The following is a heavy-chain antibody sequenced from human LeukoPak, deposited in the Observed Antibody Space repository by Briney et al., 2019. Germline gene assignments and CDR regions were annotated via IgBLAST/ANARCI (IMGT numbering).Heavy chain of an antibody. CDR1: GGSISSYY. J-gene: IGHJ6*03. CDR2: IYTSGSS. Sequence: PSETLSLTCTVSGGSISSYYWSWIREPAGKGLEWIGRIYTSGSSNYNPSPKTRVTMSVDTSKNQFSLKLSSVTAADTAVYYCARDLPLFDDTTSLYYYYMDVWGKGTTFTVSS. V-gene: IGHV4-4*07. CDR3: ARDLPLFDDTTSLYYYYMDV. D-gene: IGHD2/OR15-2a*01.